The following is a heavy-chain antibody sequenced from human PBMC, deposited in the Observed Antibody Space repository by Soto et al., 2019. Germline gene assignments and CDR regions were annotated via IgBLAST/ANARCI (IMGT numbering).Heavy chain of an antibody. Sequence: ASVKVSCKASGGTFSRHTISWVRQAPGQGLEWMGWINPNSGGTNYAQKFQGRVTMTRDTSISTAYMEPSRLRSDDTAVYYCASHGFYDFWSGYSPYYYGMDVWGQGTTVTVSS. CDR3: ASHGFYDFWSGYSPYYYGMDV. CDR2: INPNSGGT. V-gene: IGHV1-2*02. D-gene: IGHD3-3*01. J-gene: IGHJ6*02. CDR1: GGTFSRHT.